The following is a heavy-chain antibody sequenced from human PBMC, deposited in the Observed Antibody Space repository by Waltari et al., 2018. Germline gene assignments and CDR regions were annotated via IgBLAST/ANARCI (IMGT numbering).Heavy chain of an antibody. V-gene: IGHV4-61*02. CDR2: IYTSGST. D-gene: IGHD5-12*01. CDR1: VGSISSGSYY. J-gene: IGHJ5*02. Sequence: QVQPQESGPGLVKPSQTLSLTCTVSVGSISSGSYYWSWLRQPAGKGLEWIGRIYTSGSTNYNPSLKSRVTISVDTSKNQFSLKLSSVTAADTAVYYCARGGRGYSLLFDPWGQGTLVTVSS. CDR3: ARGGRGYSLLFDP.